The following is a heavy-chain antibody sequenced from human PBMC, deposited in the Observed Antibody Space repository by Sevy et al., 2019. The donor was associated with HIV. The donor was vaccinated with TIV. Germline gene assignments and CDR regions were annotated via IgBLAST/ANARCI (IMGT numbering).Heavy chain of an antibody. CDR2: IKQDMSEK. V-gene: IGHV3-7*01. D-gene: IGHD3-22*01. CDR1: GFTFSSYW. CDR3: ARAQQVTMLVVIGGLYFDF. Sequence: GGSLRLSCAASGFTFSSYWMTWVRQAPGKGLEWVANIKQDMSEKYYADSVKGGFTISRDNARNSLYLQMESLRAKDTTVYYCARAQQVTMLVVIGGLYFDFWGQGTLVTVSS. J-gene: IGHJ4*02.